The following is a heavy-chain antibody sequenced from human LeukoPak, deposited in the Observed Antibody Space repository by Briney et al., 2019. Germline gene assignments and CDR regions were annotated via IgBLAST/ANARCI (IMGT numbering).Heavy chain of an antibody. CDR2: IYYSGTA. CDR3: ARDALHNSGWIGP. V-gene: IGHV4-61*01. Sequence: PSETLSLTCTVSGASVNTGSYYWSWLRQPPGKGLEWIGNIYYSGTANYNPSLKSRVTMSVDTSKNQFSLKLSSVTAADTAVYYCARDALHNSGWIGPWGQGTLVTVSS. D-gene: IGHD6-19*01. CDR1: GASVNTGSYY. J-gene: IGHJ5*02.